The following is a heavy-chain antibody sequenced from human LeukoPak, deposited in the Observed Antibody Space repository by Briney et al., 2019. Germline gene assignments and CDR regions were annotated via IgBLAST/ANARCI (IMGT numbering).Heavy chain of an antibody. D-gene: IGHD3-10*01. CDR1: GFTFSSYG. V-gene: IGHV3-30*18. Sequence: GRSLRLSCAASGFTFSSYGMHWVRQAPGKGLEWVAAISYDGRNKYYVDSVKGRFTISRDNSKNTLYLQMNSLRAEDTAVYYCAKGDYYGSGTFNLWGQGTLVTVSS. CDR3: AKGDYYGSGTFNL. J-gene: IGHJ4*02. CDR2: ISYDGRNK.